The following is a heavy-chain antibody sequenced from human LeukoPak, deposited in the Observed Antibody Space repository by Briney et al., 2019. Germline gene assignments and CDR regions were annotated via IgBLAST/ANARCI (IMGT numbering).Heavy chain of an antibody. V-gene: IGHV4-38-2*01. CDR1: GYSISSGYY. CDR2: IYHSGST. CDR3: ARWDSGEWFHDAFDI. Sequence: SETLSLTCAVSGYSISSGYYWSWIRQPPGKGLEWIGSIYHSGSTYYNPSLESRITISVDTSKNQFSLKLSSVTAADTAVYYCARWDSGEWFHDAFDIWGQGTMVTVSS. D-gene: IGHD3-3*01. J-gene: IGHJ3*02.